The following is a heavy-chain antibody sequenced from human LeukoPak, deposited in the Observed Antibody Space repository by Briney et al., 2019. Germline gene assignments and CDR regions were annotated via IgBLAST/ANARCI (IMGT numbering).Heavy chain of an antibody. D-gene: IGHD4-11*01. J-gene: IGHJ5*02. CDR1: GGSISSGGYY. CDR2: IYYSGST. CDR3: ARGHHSNYPWFDP. V-gene: IGHV4-31*03. Sequence: TLSLTCTVSGGSISSGGYYWSWIRQHPGKGLEWIGYIYYSGSTYYNPSLKSRVTISVDTSKNQFSLKLSSVTAADTAVYYCARGHHSNYPWFDPWGQGTLVTVSS.